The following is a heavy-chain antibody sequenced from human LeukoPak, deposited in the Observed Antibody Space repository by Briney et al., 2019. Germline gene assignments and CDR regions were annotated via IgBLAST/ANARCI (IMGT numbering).Heavy chain of an antibody. V-gene: IGHV3-7*01. CDR3: ARKGLPDY. Sequence: GGSLRLSCVASGFTFSDYWMSWVRQAPGKGLEWVANIKQDGSVKYFVDSVKGRFTVSRDNARNSLYLQMNSLGAEDTAVYYCARKGLPDYWGQGTLVTVSS. J-gene: IGHJ4*02. CDR1: GFTFSDYW. CDR2: IKQDGSVK.